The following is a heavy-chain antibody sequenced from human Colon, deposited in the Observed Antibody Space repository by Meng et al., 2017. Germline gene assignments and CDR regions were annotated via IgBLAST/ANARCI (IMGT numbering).Heavy chain of an antibody. Sequence: VHLPQWGVARLQPSETLSRICAVYGGSFSGYYWSWIRQPPGKGLEWIGEINHSGSTNYNPSLKSRVTISVDTSKNQFSLKLSSVTAADAAVYYCARERLSSGWYGGRWFDPWGQGTLVTVSS. V-gene: IGHV4-34*01. CDR1: GGSFSGYY. CDR3: ARERLSSGWYGGRWFDP. J-gene: IGHJ5*02. D-gene: IGHD6-19*01. CDR2: INHSGST.